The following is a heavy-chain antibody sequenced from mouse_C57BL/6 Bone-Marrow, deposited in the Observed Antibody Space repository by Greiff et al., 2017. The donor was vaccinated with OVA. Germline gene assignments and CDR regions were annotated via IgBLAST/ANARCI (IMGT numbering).Heavy chain of an antibody. CDR2: ISSGSSTI. J-gene: IGHJ2*01. V-gene: IGHV5-17*01. CDR1: GFTFSDYG. Sequence: DVMLVESGGGLVKPGGSLKLSCAASGFTFSDYGMHWVRQAPEKGLEWVAYISSGSSTIYYADTVKGRFTISRDNAKKTLFLQMTSLRSEDTAMYYCARRRDFDYWGQGTTLTVSS. CDR3: ARRRDFDY.